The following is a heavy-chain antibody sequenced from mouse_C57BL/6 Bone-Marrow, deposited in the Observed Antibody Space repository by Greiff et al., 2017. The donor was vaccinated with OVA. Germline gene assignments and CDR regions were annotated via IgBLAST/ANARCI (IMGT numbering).Heavy chain of an antibody. J-gene: IGHJ4*01. Sequence: QVQLQQSGAELVKPGASVKISCKASGYAFSSYWMTWVKQRPGKGLEWIGQIYPGDGDTNYNGKFKGKATLTADKSSSTAYMQLSSLTSEDSAVYFCARREGYDYYAMDDWGQGTSVTVSS. D-gene: IGHD3-1*01. CDR2: IYPGDGDT. V-gene: IGHV1-80*01. CDR3: ARREGYDYYAMDD. CDR1: GYAFSSYW.